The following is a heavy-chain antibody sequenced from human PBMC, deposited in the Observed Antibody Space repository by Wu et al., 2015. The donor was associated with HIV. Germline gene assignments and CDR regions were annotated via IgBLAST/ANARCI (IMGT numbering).Heavy chain of an antibody. V-gene: IGHV1-2*02. Sequence: QVQLVQSGAEVKKPGASVKVSCKASGYTFTGYYMHWVRQAPGQGLEWMGWINPNSGGTNYAQKFQGRVTMTRDTSISTAYMELSRLRSDDTAVYYCARVKYYDILTGYQTEEPNDYWGQGTLVTVSS. J-gene: IGHJ4*02. CDR2: INPNSGGT. CDR3: ARVKYYDILTGYQTEEPNDY. CDR1: GYTFTGYY. D-gene: IGHD3-9*01.